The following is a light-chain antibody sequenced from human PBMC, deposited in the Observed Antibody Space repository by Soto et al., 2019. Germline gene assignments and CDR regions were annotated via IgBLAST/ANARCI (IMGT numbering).Light chain of an antibody. CDR2: GAS. CDR1: QSVSSR. V-gene: IGKV3-20*01. J-gene: IGKJ1*01. CDR3: QQYGRSPT. Sequence: ELVMTQSPATLSVSPGERATLSCRASQSVSSRLAWYQQKRGQAPRLLIYGASSRAAGIPDRFSGSGSGTDFTLTISRLEPEDFAVYYCQQYGRSPTFGQGTKVDIK.